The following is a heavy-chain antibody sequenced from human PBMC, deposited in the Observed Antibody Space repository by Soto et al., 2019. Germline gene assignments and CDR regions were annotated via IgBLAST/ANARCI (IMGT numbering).Heavy chain of an antibody. J-gene: IGHJ4*02. CDR3: ASLPTIFGVVVSHN. V-gene: IGHV4-39*07. Sequence: ETLSLTCSVSDDSINSDKYYWGWIRQPPGKGLEWIGSIYYSGNTYYNPSLQTRVTISLDKSKNQFSLKLNSVTAADSAVYYCASLPTIFGVVVSHNWGQGTLVTVSS. CDR2: IYYSGNT. D-gene: IGHD3-3*01. CDR1: DDSINSDKYY.